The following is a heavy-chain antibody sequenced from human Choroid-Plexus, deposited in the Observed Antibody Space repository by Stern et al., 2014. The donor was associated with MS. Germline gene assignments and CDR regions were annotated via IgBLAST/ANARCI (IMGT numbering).Heavy chain of an antibody. Sequence: DQLVESGGGVVQPGRPLRLSCVASGFTFGSCAMHWVRQAPGKGLEWVAGVSYDGSNKYYADSVKGRFTISRDNSQNTLYMQMSSLRPEDTAVYYCAKDRQYLTYFFDHWGQGSLFTVSS. CDR3: AKDRQYLTYFFDH. V-gene: IGHV3-30*18. CDR2: VSYDGSNK. D-gene: IGHD2/OR15-2a*01. CDR1: GFTFGSCA. J-gene: IGHJ5*02.